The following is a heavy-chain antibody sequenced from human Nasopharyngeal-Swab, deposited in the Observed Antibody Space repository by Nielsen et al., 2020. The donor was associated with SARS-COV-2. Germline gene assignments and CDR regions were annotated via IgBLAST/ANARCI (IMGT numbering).Heavy chain of an antibody. Sequence: GESLKISCAASGFTFSNYAMHWVRQAPGKGLEWVAVISYDGSNKYYADSVKGRFTISRDNSKNTLYLQMNSLRAEDTAVYYCARDGPSTYYYYGMDVWGQGTTVTVSS. D-gene: IGHD5/OR15-5a*01. V-gene: IGHV3-30*04. J-gene: IGHJ6*02. CDR1: GFTFSNYA. CDR3: ARDGPSTYYYYGMDV. CDR2: ISYDGSNK.